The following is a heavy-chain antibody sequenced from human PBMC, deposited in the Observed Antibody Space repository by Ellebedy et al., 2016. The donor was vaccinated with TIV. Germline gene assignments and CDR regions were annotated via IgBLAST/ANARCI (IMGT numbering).Heavy chain of an antibody. J-gene: IGHJ5*02. CDR3: ARDLTEYSSGWFVH. V-gene: IGHV3-30-3*01. CDR1: GFTFSRFA. CDR2: ISYNGGNK. Sequence: GESLKISCAASGFTFSRFAMHWVRQAPGKGLEWVALISYNGGNKDYADSVKGRFTISRDSSKNTLYLQMNSLRTEDTAVYYCARDLTEYSSGWFVHWGQGALVTVSS. D-gene: IGHD3-22*01.